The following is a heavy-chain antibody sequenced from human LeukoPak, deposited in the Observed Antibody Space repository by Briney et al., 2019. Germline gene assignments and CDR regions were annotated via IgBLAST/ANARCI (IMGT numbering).Heavy chain of an antibody. CDR1: GYAFTGYY. D-gene: IGHD6-6*01. Sequence: ASVKVSCKASGYAFTGYYMHWVRQAPGQALEWMGWINPNSGGTNYAQKFQGWVTMTRDTSISTAYMELSRLRSDDTAVYYCARVKSSSSPEFDSWGQGTLVTVSS. CDR2: INPNSGGT. J-gene: IGHJ4*02. CDR3: ARVKSSSSPEFDS. V-gene: IGHV1-2*04.